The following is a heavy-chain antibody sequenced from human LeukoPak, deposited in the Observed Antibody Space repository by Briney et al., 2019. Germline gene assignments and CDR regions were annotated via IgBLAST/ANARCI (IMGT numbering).Heavy chain of an antibody. Sequence: GRSLRLSCEASGFIFSRFGMHWVRQAPGKGLEWVVVIWYDGSNQDYADSVKGRFTISRDNSKNTLYLQVSSLRAEDTAVYYCARDRWYDGSGYIAAFDYWGQGTLVTVS. CDR2: IWYDGSNQ. J-gene: IGHJ4*02. CDR3: ARDRWYDGSGYIAAFDY. CDR1: GFIFSRFG. D-gene: IGHD3-22*01. V-gene: IGHV3-33*01.